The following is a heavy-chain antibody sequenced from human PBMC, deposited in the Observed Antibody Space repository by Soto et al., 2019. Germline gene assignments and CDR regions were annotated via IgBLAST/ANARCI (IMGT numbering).Heavy chain of an antibody. CDR1: GGSLNSYY. CDR3: ARFSPPRKSYDSNPGWFDP. Sequence: PSETLSLTCTVSGGSLNSYYWTWIRQSPGKGLEWIGYVSSTGSTNYNPSLKSRVILSLDTSTSEVSLSLTSVTAADAAVYFCARFSPPRKSYDSNPGWFDPWGQGIMVNSPQ. CDR2: VSSTGST. J-gene: IGHJ5*02. V-gene: IGHV4-59*01. D-gene: IGHD3-22*01.